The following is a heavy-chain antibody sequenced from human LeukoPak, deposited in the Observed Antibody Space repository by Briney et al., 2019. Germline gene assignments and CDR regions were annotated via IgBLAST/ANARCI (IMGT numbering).Heavy chain of an antibody. D-gene: IGHD1-26*01. Sequence: GASVKVSCKASGGTFSSYTISWVRQAPGQGLEWMGGIIPLFGTPDYAQKFQGRVTITADESTSIAYMELSSLRSEDTAVYYCAGSPWELLVYWGQGTLVTVSS. J-gene: IGHJ4*02. CDR3: AGSPWELLVY. CDR2: IIPLFGTP. CDR1: GGTFSSYT. V-gene: IGHV1-69*13.